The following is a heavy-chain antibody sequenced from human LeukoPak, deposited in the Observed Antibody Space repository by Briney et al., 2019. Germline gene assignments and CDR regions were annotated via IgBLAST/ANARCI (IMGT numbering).Heavy chain of an antibody. CDR3: AKDPLGWD. CDR2: ISWNSGSI. CDR1: GFTFSSYW. Sequence: GGSLRLSCAASGFTFSSYWMHWVRQAPGKGLEWVSGISWNSGSIGYADSVKGRFTISRDNAKNSLYLQMNSLRAEDTALYYCAKDPLGWDWGQGTLVAVSS. J-gene: IGHJ4*02. V-gene: IGHV3-9*01. D-gene: IGHD6-19*01.